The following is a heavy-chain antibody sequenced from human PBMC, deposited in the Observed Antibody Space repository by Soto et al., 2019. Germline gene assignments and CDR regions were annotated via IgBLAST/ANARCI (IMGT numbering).Heavy chain of an antibody. D-gene: IGHD1-1*01. CDR2: IYPGDSDT. CDR1: GYSFTSYW. Sequence: GESLKISCKGSGYSFTSYWIGWVRQMPGKGLEWMGIIYPGDSDTRYSPSFQGQVTISADKSISTAYLQWSSLKASDTAMYYCARGSTGSTTHYYYYGMDVWGQGTTVTVSS. CDR3: ARGSTGSTTHYYYYGMDV. J-gene: IGHJ6*02. V-gene: IGHV5-51*01.